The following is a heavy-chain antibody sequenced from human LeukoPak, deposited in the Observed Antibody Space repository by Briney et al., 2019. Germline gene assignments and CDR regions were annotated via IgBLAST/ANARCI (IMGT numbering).Heavy chain of an antibody. CDR1: GGSISSGGYY. V-gene: IGHV4-30-4*08. J-gene: IGHJ3*02. D-gene: IGHD3-22*01. CDR2: IYYSGST. Sequence: SETLSLTCTVSGGSISSGGYYWSWIRQHPGKGLEWIGYIYYSGSTYYNPSLKSRVTISVDTSKNQFSLKLSSVTAADTAVYYCARDRHKYYYDSSGYYLDAFDIWGQGTMVTVSS. CDR3: ARDRHKYYYDSSGYYLDAFDI.